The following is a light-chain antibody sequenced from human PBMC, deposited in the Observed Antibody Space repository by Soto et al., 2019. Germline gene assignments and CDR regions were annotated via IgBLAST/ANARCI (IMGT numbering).Light chain of an antibody. CDR2: GAS. J-gene: IGKJ1*01. CDR1: QSVNAN. V-gene: IGKV3-15*01. Sequence: VVMTQTPATLSVSPGERATLSCRASQSVNANLAWYQQMPGQAPRLLIHGASNRATGIPARFSGSGFGTEFILTISSLQSEDFAVYYCQQYNTWLWTFGQGTKVEI. CDR3: QQYNTWLWT.